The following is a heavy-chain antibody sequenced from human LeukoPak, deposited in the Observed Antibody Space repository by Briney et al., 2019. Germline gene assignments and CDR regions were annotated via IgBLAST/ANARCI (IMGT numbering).Heavy chain of an antibody. V-gene: IGHV1-46*01. Sequence: GASVKVSCKASGYTFTSHYMHWVRQAPGQGLEWMGIINPSGGSTSYAQKFQGRVTMTRDTSTSTVYMELSSLRSEDTAVYYCARDAGGDYYGSGSYLGYWGQGTLVTVSS. CDR1: GYTFTSHY. J-gene: IGHJ4*02. CDR2: INPSGGST. CDR3: ARDAGGDYYGSGSYLGY. D-gene: IGHD3-10*01.